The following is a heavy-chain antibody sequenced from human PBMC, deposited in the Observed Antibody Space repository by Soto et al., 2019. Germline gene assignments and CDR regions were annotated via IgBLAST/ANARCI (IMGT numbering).Heavy chain of an antibody. J-gene: IGHJ6*02. CDR2: IIPVLGVT. D-gene: IGHD2-21*02. Sequence: QVQLVQSGAEVMKPGSSVKVSCRASGDTFSSYTVSWVRQAPGQGLEWMGRIIPVLGVTNYAQKFRGRVTDTSYESRKTSYMDLGGLRSDDTAVYYCASRIYCGTDCYHKYYYGMDVWGQGTAVTVSS. CDR3: ASRIYCGTDCYHKYYYGMDV. CDR1: GDTFSSYT. V-gene: IGHV1-69*02.